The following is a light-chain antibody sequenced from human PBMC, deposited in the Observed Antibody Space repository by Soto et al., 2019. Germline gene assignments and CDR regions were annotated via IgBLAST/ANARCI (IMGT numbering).Light chain of an antibody. J-gene: IGLJ2*01. V-gene: IGLV2-8*01. CDR2: EVT. CDR1: SSDVGGYNY. CDR3: SSFAGGGNPVL. Sequence: QSVLTQPPSASGSLGQSVTISCTGTSSDVGGYNYVSWHQQHPGKAPKVMIYEVTKRPPGVPDRFSGSKSGNTASLTVSGLQAEDEADYYCSSFAGGGNPVLLGGGTQPTVL.